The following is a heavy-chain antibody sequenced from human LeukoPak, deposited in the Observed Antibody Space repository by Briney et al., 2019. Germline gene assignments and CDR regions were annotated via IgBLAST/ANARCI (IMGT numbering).Heavy chain of an antibody. CDR2: ISAYNGNT. Sequence: ASVKVSCRASGYTFTSYGISWVRQAPGQGLEWMGWISAYNGNTNYAQKLQGRVTMTTDTSTSTAYMELRSLRSDDTAVYYCARDFRPNYGSGIDYWGQGTLVTVSS. J-gene: IGHJ4*02. CDR3: ARDFRPNYGSGIDY. CDR1: GYTFTSYG. D-gene: IGHD3-10*01. V-gene: IGHV1-18*01.